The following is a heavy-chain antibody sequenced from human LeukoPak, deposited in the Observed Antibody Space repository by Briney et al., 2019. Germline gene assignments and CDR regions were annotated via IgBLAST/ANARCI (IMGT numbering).Heavy chain of an antibody. D-gene: IGHD4-17*01. CDR3: ARLVTVTTGDYFDY. CDR2: IFYSGST. V-gene: IGHV4-39*07. Sequence: SETLSLTCTVSGGSISTSNYYWGWIRQPPGKGLEWIGNIFYSGSTYYSPSLRSRVTISLDTSRNQFSLKLNSVTAADTAVYYCARLVTVTTGDYFDYWGQGNLVTVSS. CDR1: GGSISTSNYY. J-gene: IGHJ4*02.